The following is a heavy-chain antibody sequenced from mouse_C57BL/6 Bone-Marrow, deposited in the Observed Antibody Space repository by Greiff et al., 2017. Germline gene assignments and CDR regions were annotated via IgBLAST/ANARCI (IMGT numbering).Heavy chain of an antibody. Sequence: VQLQQPGAELVRPGTSVKLSCKASGYTFTSYWMHWVKQRPGQGLEWIGVIDPSDSYTNYNQKFKGKATLTVDTSSSTAYMQLSSLTYEDSAVYYCARLRRYYGPDWYFDVWGTGTTVTVSS. CDR3: ARLRRYYGPDWYFDV. V-gene: IGHV1-59*01. CDR1: GYTFTSYW. CDR2: IDPSDSYT. D-gene: IGHD1-2*01. J-gene: IGHJ1*03.